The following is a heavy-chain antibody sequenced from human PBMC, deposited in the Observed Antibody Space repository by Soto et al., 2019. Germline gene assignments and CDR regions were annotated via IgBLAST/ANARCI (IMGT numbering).Heavy chain of an antibody. CDR1: GGSISSYY. Sequence: SETLSLTCTVSGGSISSYYWSWIRQPPGKGLEWIGYIYYSGSTNYNPSLKSRVTISVDTSKNQFSLKLSSVTAADTAVYYCARFXGTMVRGVFWDYYGMDVWGQGTTVTVSS. J-gene: IGHJ6*02. D-gene: IGHD3-10*01. CDR2: IYYSGST. V-gene: IGHV4-59*01. CDR3: ARFXGTMVRGVFWDYYGMDV.